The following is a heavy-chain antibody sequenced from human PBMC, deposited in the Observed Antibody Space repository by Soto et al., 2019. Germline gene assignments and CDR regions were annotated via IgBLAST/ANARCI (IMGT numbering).Heavy chain of an antibody. Sequence: SETLSLTCTVSGGSISSYYWSWIRQPPGKGLEWIGYIYYSGSTNYNPSLKSRVTISVDTSKNQFSLKLSSVTAADTAVYYCARGGSYDSSGYSAPDAFDIWGQGTMVTVSS. CDR3: ARGGSYDSSGYSAPDAFDI. D-gene: IGHD3-22*01. J-gene: IGHJ3*02. CDR1: GGSISSYY. CDR2: IYYSGST. V-gene: IGHV4-59*01.